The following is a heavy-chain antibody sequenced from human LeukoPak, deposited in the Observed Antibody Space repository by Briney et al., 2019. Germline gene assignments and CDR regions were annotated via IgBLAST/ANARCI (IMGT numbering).Heavy chain of an antibody. CDR3: ALTRQGGTAYYMDV. Sequence: SETLSLTCTVSGGSISSYYWSWIRQPPGKGLEWIGYIYYSGSTNYNPSLKSRVTISVDTSKNQFSLQLNSVTPEDTAVYYCALTRQGGTAYYMDVWGKGTTVTVSS. J-gene: IGHJ6*03. CDR2: IYYSGST. CDR1: GGSISSYY. D-gene: IGHD2-21*02. V-gene: IGHV4-59*12.